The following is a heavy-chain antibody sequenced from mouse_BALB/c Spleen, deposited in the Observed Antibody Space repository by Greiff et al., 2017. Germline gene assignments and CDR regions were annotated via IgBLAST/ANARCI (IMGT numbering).Heavy chain of an antibody. D-gene: IGHD2-1*01. J-gene: IGHJ2*01. CDR3: VRRGNYADYFDY. CDR2: IRSKSNNYAT. V-gene: IGHV10-1*02. Sequence: EVMLVESGGGLVQPKGSLKLSCAASGFTFNTYAMNWVRQAPGKGLEWVARIRSKSNNYATYYADSVKDRFTISRDDSQSMLYLQMNNLKTEDTAMYYCVRRGNYADYFDYWGQGTTLTVSS. CDR1: GFTFNTYA.